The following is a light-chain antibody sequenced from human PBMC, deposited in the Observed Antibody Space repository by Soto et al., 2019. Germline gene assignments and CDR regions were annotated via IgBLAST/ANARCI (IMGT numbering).Light chain of an antibody. CDR1: QSISIY. Sequence: VLTQSPATLSLSPGERATLSCRASQSISIYLAWYQHKPGQAPRLLIYDASNRATGIPARFSGSGSGTDFTLTIGSLQPEDVAVYYCQQRQNWPPLTFGGGTKVEIK. CDR3: QQRQNWPPLT. CDR2: DAS. V-gene: IGKV3-11*01. J-gene: IGKJ4*01.